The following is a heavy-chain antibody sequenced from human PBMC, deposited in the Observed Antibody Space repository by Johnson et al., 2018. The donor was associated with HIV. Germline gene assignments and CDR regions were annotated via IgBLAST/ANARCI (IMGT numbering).Heavy chain of an antibody. J-gene: IGHJ3*02. D-gene: IGHD1-26*01. CDR3: AKDERIVGAKRWADAFDI. Sequence: QVQLVESGGGVVQPGRSLRLSCLASGFTFDIHAIHWVRQAPGKGLEWLAVISYDGSHKSYAESVKGRFTISRDNSKNTLYLQMNSLRAEDTAVYYCAKDERIVGAKRWADAFDIWGQGTMVTVSS. CDR2: ISYDGSHK. V-gene: IGHV3-30*04. CDR1: GFTFDIHA.